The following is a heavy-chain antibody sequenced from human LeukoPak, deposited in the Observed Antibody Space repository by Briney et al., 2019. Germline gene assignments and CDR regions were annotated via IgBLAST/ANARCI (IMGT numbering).Heavy chain of an antibody. J-gene: IGHJ4*02. CDR3: AKAYGSNGYYQLPIDF. D-gene: IGHD3-22*01. CDR1: GFTFSSNA. CDR2: ITGSGGTT. Sequence: GGSLRLSCAASGFTFSSNAMTWVRQAPGKGLECVSAITGSGGTTYYADSVEGRFTISRDNSKNTLYLQLNNLRAEDTAVYYCAKAYGSNGYYQLPIDFWGQGTLVTVSS. V-gene: IGHV3-23*01.